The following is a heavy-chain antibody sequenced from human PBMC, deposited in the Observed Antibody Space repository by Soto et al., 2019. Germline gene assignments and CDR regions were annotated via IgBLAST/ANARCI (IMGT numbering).Heavy chain of an antibody. V-gene: IGHV4-59*01. CDR3: GGGGSPSIDY. D-gene: IGHD3-16*01. CDR2: FFYSGST. CDR1: GGSISSYY. J-gene: IGHJ4*02. Sequence: PSETLSLTCTVSGGSISSYYWSWIRQPPGKGLEWIGYFFYSGSTNYNPSLKSRVTISVDTSKNQFSLKLNSVTAADTAVYYCGGGGSPSIDYGGRGTLVPVSS.